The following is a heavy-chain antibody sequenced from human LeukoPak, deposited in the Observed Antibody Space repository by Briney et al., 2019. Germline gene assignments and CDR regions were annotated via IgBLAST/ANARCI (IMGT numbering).Heavy chain of an antibody. V-gene: IGHV3-21*01. D-gene: IGHD2-15*01. CDR3: ARGGCSGGSCYENYYYYMDV. J-gene: IGHJ6*03. Sequence: GGSLRLSCAASGFTFSNYGMNWVRQAPGKGLEWVSSISSSRSYIYYADSVKGRFTISRDNAKNSLYLQMNSLRAEDTAVYYCARGGCSGGSCYENYYYYMDVWGKGTTVTISS. CDR1: GFTFSNYG. CDR2: ISSSRSYI.